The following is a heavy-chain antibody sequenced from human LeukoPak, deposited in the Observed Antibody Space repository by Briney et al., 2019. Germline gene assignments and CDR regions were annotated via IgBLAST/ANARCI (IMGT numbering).Heavy chain of an antibody. V-gene: IGHV1-69*05. CDR1: GVTFNSYA. J-gene: IGHJ4*02. D-gene: IGHD3-3*01. CDR2: IIPIFGTA. CDR3: ASHSDFWSGYYRY. Sequence: SVKLSFRASGVTFNSYAISWVRQAPGQGLEWRVGIIPIFGTANYAQKFQGRVTITTDESTSTAYMELSSLRSDDTAVYYCASHSDFWSGYYRYWGQGTLVTVSS.